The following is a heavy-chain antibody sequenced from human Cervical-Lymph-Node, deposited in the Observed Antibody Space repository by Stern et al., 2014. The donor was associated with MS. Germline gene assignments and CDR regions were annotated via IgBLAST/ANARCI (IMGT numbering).Heavy chain of an antibody. D-gene: IGHD1-26*01. CDR3: AKGVGWTPGS. V-gene: IGHV4-59*12. J-gene: IGHJ5*02. CDR2: AKPNGDT. Sequence: QLQLQESGPGLVKPSETLSLTCTVSGSSINSDYWNWIRQPPGKGLEWIGYAKPNGDTNSTPPLRSRVAISVSTSKNHFSLRLTSVTAADTAVYYCAKGVGWTPGSWGQGTLVTVSS. CDR1: GSSINSDY.